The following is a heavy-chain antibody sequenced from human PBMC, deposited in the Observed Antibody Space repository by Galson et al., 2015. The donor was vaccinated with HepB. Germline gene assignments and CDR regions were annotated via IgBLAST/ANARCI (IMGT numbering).Heavy chain of an antibody. D-gene: IGHD4-17*01. Sequence: PALVKPTQTLTLTCTLSGFSLSTSGMRVNWIRQPPGKALEWLARIDWDDDKFYSTSLKTRLTISKDTSKNQVVLTMTNMDPVDTAMYYCARISTVTTSGPFDYWGQGTLVTVSS. J-gene: IGHJ4*02. V-gene: IGHV2-70*04. CDR1: GFSLSTSGMR. CDR3: ARISTVTTSGPFDY. CDR2: IDWDDDK.